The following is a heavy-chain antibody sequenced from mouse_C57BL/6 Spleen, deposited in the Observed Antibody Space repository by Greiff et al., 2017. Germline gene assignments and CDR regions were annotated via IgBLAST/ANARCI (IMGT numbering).Heavy chain of an antibody. J-gene: IGHJ3*01. CDR1: GFTFSDYG. D-gene: IGHD2-4*01. CDR3: ARREDYDGEFAY. V-gene: IGHV5-17*01. CDR2: ISSGSSTI. Sequence: EVMLVESGGGLVKPGGSLKLSCAASGFTFSDYGMHWVRQAPEKGLEWVAYISSGSSTIYSADTVKGRFPISRDNAKNTLFMQMTSLRSEDTAMYYCARREDYDGEFAYWGQGTLVTVSA.